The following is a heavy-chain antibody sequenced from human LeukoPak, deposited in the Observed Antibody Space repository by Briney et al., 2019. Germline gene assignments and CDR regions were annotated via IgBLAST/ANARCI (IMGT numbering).Heavy chain of an antibody. V-gene: IGHV3-23*01. Sequence: GGSLRLSCAASGLTFSTYAMRWVRQAPGKGPEWVSAISGSGDNTYYADSVKGRFTISRDNSKNTLYLQMNSLRAEDTAVYYCASRDPCSGGTCYGLRYWGQGALVTVSS. J-gene: IGHJ4*02. CDR3: ASRDPCSGGTCYGLRY. CDR1: GLTFSTYA. D-gene: IGHD2-15*01. CDR2: ISGSGDNT.